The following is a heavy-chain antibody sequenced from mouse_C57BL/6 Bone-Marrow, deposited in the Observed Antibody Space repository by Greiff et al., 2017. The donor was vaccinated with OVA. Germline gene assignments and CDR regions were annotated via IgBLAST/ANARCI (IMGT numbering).Heavy chain of an antibody. CDR3: ARWKGDYGRDWFAY. Sequence: EVKVVESGGGLVQPGGSLKLSCAASGFTFSDYGMAWVRQAPRKGPEWVAFISNLAYSIYYADTVTGRFTISRENAKNTLYLEMSSLRSEDTAMYYCARWKGDYGRDWFAYWGQGTLVTVSA. V-gene: IGHV5-15*01. CDR2: ISNLAYSI. CDR1: GFTFSDYG. D-gene: IGHD2-4*01. J-gene: IGHJ3*01.